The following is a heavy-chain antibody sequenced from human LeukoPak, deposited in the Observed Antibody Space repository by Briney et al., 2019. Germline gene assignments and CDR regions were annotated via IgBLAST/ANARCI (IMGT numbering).Heavy chain of an antibody. Sequence: PSETLSLTCTVSGGSISSYYWSWIRQPPWKGLEWIGYIYYSGSTNYNPSLKSRVTISVDTSKNQFSLKLSSVTAADTAVYYCARRADSSGYSDYYFDYWGQGTLVTVSS. CDR1: GGSISSYY. CDR3: ARRADSSGYSDYYFDY. V-gene: IGHV4-59*08. CDR2: IYYSGST. D-gene: IGHD3-22*01. J-gene: IGHJ4*02.